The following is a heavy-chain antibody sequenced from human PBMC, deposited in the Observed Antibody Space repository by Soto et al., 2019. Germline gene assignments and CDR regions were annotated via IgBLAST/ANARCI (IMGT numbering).Heavy chain of an antibody. CDR1: GFTFDDYA. J-gene: IGHJ4*02. CDR2: ISWNSGSI. D-gene: IGHD1-1*01. V-gene: IGHV3-9*01. CDR3: ARDLGSLDQEFFY. Sequence: PGGSLRLSCAASGFTFDDYAMHWVRQAPGKGLEWVSGISWNSGSIGYADSVKGRFTISRDNAKSSLYLQMNSLRGEDTALYYCARDLGSLDQEFFYWGQGTPVTVSS.